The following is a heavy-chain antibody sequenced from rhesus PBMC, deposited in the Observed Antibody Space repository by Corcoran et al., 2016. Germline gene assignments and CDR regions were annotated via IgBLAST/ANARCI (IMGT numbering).Heavy chain of an antibody. Sequence: QVTLKESGPALVKPTQTLPLTCAISGFSLSTSGMGVGWIRQPPGQTREWLAHIFWDDDKRYSTSLKSRLTISKDTSKNQVVLTMTNMDPVDTATYYCARQTYYNFWSGYYYFDYWGQGVLVTVSS. V-gene: IGHV2-1*01. D-gene: IGHD3-3*01. CDR2: IFWDDDK. CDR3: ARQTYYNFWSGYYYFDY. J-gene: IGHJ4*01. CDR1: GFSLSTSGMG.